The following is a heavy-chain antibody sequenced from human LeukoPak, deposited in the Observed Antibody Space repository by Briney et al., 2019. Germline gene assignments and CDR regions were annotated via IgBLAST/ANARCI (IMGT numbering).Heavy chain of an antibody. CDR2: IKSDGST. D-gene: IGHD3-22*01. V-gene: IGHV3-74*01. J-gene: IGHJ1*01. CDR3: ARAPSEIGGYFPEYFRL. Sequence: GGSLRLSCAASGFTFSSYWMHWVRQAPGKGLVWVSRIKSDGSTRYADSVKGRLTISRDNAKNTVSLQMTSRRVEDTGVYYCARAPSEIGGYFPEYFRLWGQGTLLIVSS. CDR1: GFTFSSYW.